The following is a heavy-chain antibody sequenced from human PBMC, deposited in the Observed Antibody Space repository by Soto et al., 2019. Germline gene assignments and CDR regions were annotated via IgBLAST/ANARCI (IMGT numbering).Heavy chain of an antibody. Sequence: LRLSCAASGFTFSSYGMHWVRQAPGKGLEWVAVISYDGSNKYYADSVKGRFTISRDNSKNTLYLQMNSLRAEDTAVYYCAKDVWMATIWVLYYYYYGMDVWGQGTTVTVSS. J-gene: IGHJ6*02. D-gene: IGHD5-12*01. V-gene: IGHV3-30*18. CDR2: ISYDGSNK. CDR3: AKDVWMATIWVLYYYYYGMDV. CDR1: GFTFSSYG.